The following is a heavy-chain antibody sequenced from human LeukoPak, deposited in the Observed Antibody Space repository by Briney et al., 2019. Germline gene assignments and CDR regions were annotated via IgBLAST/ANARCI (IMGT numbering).Heavy chain of an antibody. Sequence: GGSLRLSCVASGFTLSTYAMSWGRQAPGKGLEWVSSISDSGVTTYYADSVKGRFTISRDDSKKTLYLQMNSLRAEDTAVYYCARLAVLSRGYWGQGTLVTVSS. J-gene: IGHJ4*02. CDR3: ARLAVLSRGY. CDR2: ISDSGVTT. CDR1: GFTLSTYA. V-gene: IGHV3-23*01. D-gene: IGHD3-10*01.